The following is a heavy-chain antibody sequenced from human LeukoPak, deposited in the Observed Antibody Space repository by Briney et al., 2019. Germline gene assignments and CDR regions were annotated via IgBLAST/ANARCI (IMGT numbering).Heavy chain of an antibody. CDR2: INAGNGNT. CDR1: GFTFTTYT. V-gene: IGHV1-3*01. CDR3: TSGAPIRVAVAATFDP. D-gene: IGHD6-19*01. J-gene: IGHJ5*02. Sequence: GASVKVSCKTSGFTFTTYTMHWVRQAPGQRLEWMGWINAGNGNTQYSQKFQGTVTITRDTSASTAYMELSNLRSEDTAVYYCTSGAPIRVAVAATFDPWGQGTLVTVPS.